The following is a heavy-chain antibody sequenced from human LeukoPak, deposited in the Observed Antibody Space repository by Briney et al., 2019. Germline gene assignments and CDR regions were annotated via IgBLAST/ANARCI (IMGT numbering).Heavy chain of an antibody. CDR2: ISYSGTT. Sequence: PSETLSLTCTVSGGSISSSIYLWSWIRQPPGEGLDWIGSISYSGTTYYNPSLKSRVTVSVDTSKNQFSLKLTSVTAADTAVYYCARDRLLGGIVATRNWFDPWGQGTLVTVSS. D-gene: IGHD5-12*01. CDR3: ARDRLLGGIVATRNWFDP. CDR1: GGSISSSIYL. V-gene: IGHV4-39*07. J-gene: IGHJ5*02.